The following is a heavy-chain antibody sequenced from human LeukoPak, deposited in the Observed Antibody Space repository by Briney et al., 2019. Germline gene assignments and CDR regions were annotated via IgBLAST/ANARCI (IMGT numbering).Heavy chain of an antibody. CDR1: GATLTSYA. D-gene: IGHD2-2*01. CDR2: IIPIFGTA. V-gene: IGHV1-69*13. CDR3: ARDGGGYCSSTSCHTLDY. Sequence: SVKLSCKASGATLTSYAISWVRQAPGQGLEWMGGIIPIFGTANYAQKFKGRVTITADESTSTAYMELSSLRSEDTAVYYCARDGGGYCSSTSCHTLDYWGQGTLVTVSS. J-gene: IGHJ4*02.